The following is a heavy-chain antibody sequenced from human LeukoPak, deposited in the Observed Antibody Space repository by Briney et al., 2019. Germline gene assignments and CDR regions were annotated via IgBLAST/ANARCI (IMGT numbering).Heavy chain of an antibody. CDR1: GTFFSVYS. D-gene: IGHD4-23*01. J-gene: IGHJ5*02. V-gene: IGHV3-30-3*02. CDR3: AKIGNACTYGGGTGT. Sequence: PGESLRLSCIISGTFFSVYSMVCGRQAAGKGLEWVTVISHDGSNKHYAESVKGRFTISSDDPTNTLYLQMNSLRIEDTAVYYCAKIGNACTYGGGTGTWGQGTLVTVSS. CDR2: ISHDGSNK.